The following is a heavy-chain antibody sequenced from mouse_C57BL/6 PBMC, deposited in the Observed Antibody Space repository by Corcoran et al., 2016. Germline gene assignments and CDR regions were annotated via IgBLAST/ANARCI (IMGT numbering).Heavy chain of an antibody. CDR3: ARWPIDGSRSPFDY. Sequence: QIQLVQSGPELTKPGETVKISCKASGYTFTTYGMSWVKQAPGKGLKWMGWINTYSGVPTYADDFKGRFAFSLETSASTAYLQINNLKNEDTATYFCARWPIDGSRSPFDYWGQGTTLTVSS. V-gene: IGHV9-3*01. D-gene: IGHD1-1*01. J-gene: IGHJ2*01. CDR1: GYTFTTYG. CDR2: INTYSGVP.